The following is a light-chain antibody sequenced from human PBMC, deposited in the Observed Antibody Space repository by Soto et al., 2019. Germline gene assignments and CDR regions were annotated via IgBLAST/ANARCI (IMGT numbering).Light chain of an antibody. CDR2: AAP. Sequence: DMEMTQSPSSLSAFVGDRVTITCRASQSISNYLNWYQHKPGKVPKLLIYAAPSLQSGVPTRFTGSGSGTAFTLSINTLHPEDFATYYCLQRYGTPLTFGGRT. CDR1: QSISNY. V-gene: IGKV1-39*01. CDR3: LQRYGTPLT. J-gene: IGKJ4*01.